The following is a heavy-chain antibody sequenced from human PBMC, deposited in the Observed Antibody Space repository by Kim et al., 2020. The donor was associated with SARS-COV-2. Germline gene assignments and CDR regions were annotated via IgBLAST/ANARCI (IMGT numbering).Heavy chain of an antibody. CDR2: T. J-gene: IGHJ6*02. D-gene: IGHD6-13*01. V-gene: IGHV3-74*01. Sequence: TIYADYVKGRFTISRDNAKNTLCLQMNSLRAEDTAVYYCARGNYHGMDVWGQGTTVTVSS. CDR3: ARGNYHGMDV.